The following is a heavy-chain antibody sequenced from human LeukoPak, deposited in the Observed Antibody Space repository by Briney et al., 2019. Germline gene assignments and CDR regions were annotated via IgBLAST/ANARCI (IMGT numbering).Heavy chain of an antibody. CDR3: ARPTELRGFDL. CDR2: SYTSGSA. J-gene: IGHJ2*01. D-gene: IGHD1-7*01. Sequence: SETLSLTCTVSGYSISSSYWSWIRQPAGKGLEWIGRSYTSGSANYNPSLKSRVSMSVDTSKNQFSLKLSSVTAADTAVYYCARPTELRGFDLWGRGTLVTVSS. CDR1: GYSISSSY. V-gene: IGHV4-4*07.